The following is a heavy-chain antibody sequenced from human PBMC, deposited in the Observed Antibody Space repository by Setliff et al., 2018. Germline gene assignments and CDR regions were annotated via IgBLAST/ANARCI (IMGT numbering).Heavy chain of an antibody. V-gene: IGHV3-48*04. J-gene: IGHJ6*02. CDR2: ISSSSSTI. Sequence: GGSLRLSCAASGFTFSSYSMNWVRQAPGKGLEWVSYISSSSSTIYYADSVKGRFTISRDNAKNSLYLQMNSLRAEDTAVYYCAKDQAAWYYYYGMDVWGQGTTVTVSS. CDR3: AKDQAAWYYYYGMDV. CDR1: GFTFSSYS. D-gene: IGHD2-15*01.